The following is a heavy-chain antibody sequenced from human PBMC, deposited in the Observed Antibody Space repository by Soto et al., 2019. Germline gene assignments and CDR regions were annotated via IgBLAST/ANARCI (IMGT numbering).Heavy chain of an antibody. CDR3: ASEREPLYGDRTRDYFEY. CDR2: INHSGST. V-gene: IGHV4-34*01. Sequence: AETRSLTCAVYGGSFSGYYWSWIRQPPGKGLEWIGEINHSGSTNYNPSLKSRVTISVDTSKNQFSLKLSSVTAADTAVYYCASEREPLYGDRTRDYFEYWGQGTMVNGSA. D-gene: IGHD4-17*01. J-gene: IGHJ4*02. CDR1: GGSFSGYY.